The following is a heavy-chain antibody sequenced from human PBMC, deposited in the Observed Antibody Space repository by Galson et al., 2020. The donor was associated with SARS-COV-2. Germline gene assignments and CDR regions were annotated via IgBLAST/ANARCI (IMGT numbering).Heavy chain of an antibody. CDR2: ISYRRST. Sequence: YYWSWIRQPPEKGLEWIGYISYRRSTSYNPSLRSRVTISVDLSKNQLFLTVTSVTAADTAVYYCARAPAPLYCENYYYGMDVWGRGTTVTVSS. CDR1: YY. V-gene: IGHV4-59*01. J-gene: IGHJ6*02. D-gene: IGHD1-26*01. CDR3: ARAPAPLYCENYYYGMDV.